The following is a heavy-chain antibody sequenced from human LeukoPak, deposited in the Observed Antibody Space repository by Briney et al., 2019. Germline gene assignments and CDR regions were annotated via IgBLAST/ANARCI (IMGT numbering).Heavy chain of an antibody. CDR1: GGSISSYY. D-gene: IGHD5-18*01. CDR3: ARHMGLGYSYGYPYFDY. V-gene: IGHV4-59*08. CDR2: IYYSGST. Sequence: SETLSLTCTVSGGSISSYYWSWIRQPPGKVLEWIGYIYYSGSTNYNPSLKSRVTISVDTSKNQFSLKLSSVTAADTAVYYCARHMGLGYSYGYPYFDYWGQGTLVTVSS. J-gene: IGHJ4*02.